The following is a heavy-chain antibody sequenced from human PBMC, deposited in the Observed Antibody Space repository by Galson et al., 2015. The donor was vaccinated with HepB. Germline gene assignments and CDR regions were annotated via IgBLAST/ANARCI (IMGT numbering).Heavy chain of an antibody. CDR3: ARDPGGFGGPKTTTYFDY. V-gene: IGHV4-4*02. Sequence: SETLSLTCAVSGGSISSSNWWSWVRQPPGKGLEWIGEIYHSGSTNYNPSLKSRVTISVDKSKNQFSLKLSSVTAADTAVYYCARDPGGFGGPKTTTYFDYWGQGTLVTVSS. CDR1: GGSISSSNW. CDR2: IYHSGST. J-gene: IGHJ4*02. D-gene: IGHD3-10*01.